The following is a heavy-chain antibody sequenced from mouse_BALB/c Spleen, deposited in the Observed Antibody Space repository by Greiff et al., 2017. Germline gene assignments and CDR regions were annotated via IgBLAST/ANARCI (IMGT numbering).Heavy chain of an antibody. J-gene: IGHJ2*01. CDR1: GFTFSSYA. Sequence: EVKVVESGGGLVKPGGSLQLSCAASGFTFSSYAMSWVRQTPEKRLEWVATISSGGSYTYYPDSVKGRFTISRDNAKNTLYLQISSLRSEDTAMYYCARLGNYGNYFDYWGQGTTLTVSS. D-gene: IGHD2-1*01. CDR3: ARLGNYGNYFDY. V-gene: IGHV5-9-3*01. CDR2: ISSGGSYT.